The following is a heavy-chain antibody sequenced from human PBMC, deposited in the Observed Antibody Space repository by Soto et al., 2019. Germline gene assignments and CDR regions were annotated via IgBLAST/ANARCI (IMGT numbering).Heavy chain of an antibody. D-gene: IGHD3-3*01. CDR2: ISYDGSNK. CDR1: GFTFSSYG. CDR3: ALPPYYDFWSGRYYYYGMDV. V-gene: IGHV3-30*03. J-gene: IGHJ6*02. Sequence: QVQLVESGGGVVQPGRSLRLSCAASGFTFSSYGMHWVRQAPGKGLEWVAVISYDGSNKYYADSVKGRFTISRDNSKNPLYLQMNSLRAEDTAVYYCALPPYYDFWSGRYYYYGMDVWGQGPTVTVSS.